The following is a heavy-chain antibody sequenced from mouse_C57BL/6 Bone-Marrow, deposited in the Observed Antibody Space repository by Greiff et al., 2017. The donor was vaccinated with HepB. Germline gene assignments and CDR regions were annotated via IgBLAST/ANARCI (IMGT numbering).Heavy chain of an antibody. V-gene: IGHV1-69*01. CDR1: GYTFTSYW. J-gene: IGHJ2*01. D-gene: IGHD2-3*01. CDR2: IDPSDSYT. CDR3: AREGGDGYYAY. Sequence: QVQLQQPGAELVMPGASVKLSCKASGYTFTSYWMHWVKQRPGQGLEWIGEIDPSDSYTNYNQKFKGKSTLTVDKSSSTAYMQLSSLTSEDSAVYYCAREGGDGYYAYWGQGTTLTVSS.